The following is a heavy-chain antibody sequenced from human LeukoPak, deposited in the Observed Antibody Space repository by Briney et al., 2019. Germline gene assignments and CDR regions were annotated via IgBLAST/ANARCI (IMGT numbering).Heavy chain of an antibody. V-gene: IGHV1-69*01. J-gene: IGHJ4*02. CDR2: IIPIFATG. D-gene: IGHD3-16*02. Sequence: GSSVKVSCKASGGTFSRYSISWVRQAPGQGLEWMGGIIPIFATGNYAQKFQGRVTITADESTSTAYMELSSLRSEDTAVYYCTRELNPYDYIWGGYRYLGYYWGQGTLVTVSS. CDR3: TRELNPYDYIWGGYRYLGYY. CDR1: GGTFSRYS.